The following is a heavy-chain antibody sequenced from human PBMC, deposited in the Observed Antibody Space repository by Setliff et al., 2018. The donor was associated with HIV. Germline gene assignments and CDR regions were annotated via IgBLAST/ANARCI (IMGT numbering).Heavy chain of an antibody. CDR2: IYYSGST. CDR3: ARRPPYWGVDF. V-gene: IGHV4-39*01. D-gene: IGHD3-10*01. CDR1: GGSISSSSYY. Sequence: SETLSLTCTVSGGSISSSSYYWGWIRQPPGKGLEWIGSIYYSGSTYYNPSLKSRVTISVDTSKNQFSLKLSSVTAADTPVYYCARRPPYWGVDFWGQGTLVTVSS. J-gene: IGHJ4*02.